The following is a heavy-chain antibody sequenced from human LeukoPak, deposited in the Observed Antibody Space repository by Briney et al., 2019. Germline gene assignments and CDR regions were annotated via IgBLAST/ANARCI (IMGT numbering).Heavy chain of an antibody. CDR1: GGSISSSSYY. CDR3: ARQALTIFGVVTSNWFDP. V-gene: IGHV4-39*01. CDR2: IYYSGST. Sequence: PSETLSLTCTVSGGSISSSSYYCGWIRQPPGKGLEWIGSIYYSGSTYYNPSLKSRVTISVDTSKNQFSLKLSSVTAADTAVYYCARQALTIFGVVTSNWFDPWGQGTLVTVSS. J-gene: IGHJ5*02. D-gene: IGHD3-3*01.